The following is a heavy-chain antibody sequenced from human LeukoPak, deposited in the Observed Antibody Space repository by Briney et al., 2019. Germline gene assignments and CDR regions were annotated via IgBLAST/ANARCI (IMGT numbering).Heavy chain of an antibody. CDR3: AKEGFLEWFLFDY. Sequence: PGGSLRLSCAASGFTFSNYWMHWVRQAPGKGLVWVSRIHTDGSSTSYADSVKGRFTISRDNSKNTLYLQMNSLRAEDTAVYYCAKEGFLEWFLFDYWGQGTLVTVSS. CDR2: IHTDGSST. V-gene: IGHV3-74*01. J-gene: IGHJ4*02. D-gene: IGHD3-3*01. CDR1: GFTFSNYW.